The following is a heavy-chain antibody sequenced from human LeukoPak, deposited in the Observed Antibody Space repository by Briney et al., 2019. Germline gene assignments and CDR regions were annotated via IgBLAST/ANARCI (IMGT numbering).Heavy chain of an antibody. J-gene: IGHJ5*02. D-gene: IGHD3-3*01. V-gene: IGHV3-7*01. Sequence: GGSLRLSCAASGFTFSSYWMSWVRQAPGKGLEWVANIKQDGSEKYYVDSVKGRFTISRDNAKNSLYLQMNSLRAEDTAVYYCARLYYDFWSGYYGSATDLNWSDPWGQGTLVTVSS. CDR3: ARLYYDFWSGYYGSATDLNWSDP. CDR1: GFTFSSYW. CDR2: IKQDGSEK.